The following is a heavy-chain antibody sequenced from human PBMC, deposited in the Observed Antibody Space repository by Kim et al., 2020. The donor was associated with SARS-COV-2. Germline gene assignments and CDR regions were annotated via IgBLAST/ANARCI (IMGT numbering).Heavy chain of an antibody. CDR2: IRSKAYGGTT. J-gene: IGHJ3*02. CDR3: TRDGSSTSWLRSPHDAFDI. V-gene: IGHV3-49*03. Sequence: GGSLRLSCTASGFTFGDYAMSWFRQAPGKGLEWVGFIRSKAYGGTTEYAASVKGRFTISRDDSKGIAYLQMNSLKTEDTAVYYCTRDGSSTSWLRSPHDAFDIWGQGTMVTVSS. D-gene: IGHD2-2*01. CDR1: GFTFGDYA.